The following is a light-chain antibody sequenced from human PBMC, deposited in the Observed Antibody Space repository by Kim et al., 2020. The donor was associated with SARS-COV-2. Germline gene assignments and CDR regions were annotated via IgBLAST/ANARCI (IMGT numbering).Light chain of an antibody. CDR1: QSIDSW. J-gene: IGKJ1*01. CDR2: KAS. V-gene: IGKV1-5*03. Sequence: DIQMIQSPSTLSASLGDRVTITCRASQSIDSWLAWYQQRPGKAPKLLIYKASNLEGGVPSRFSGSGSGVEFTLTISSLQPDDFATYYCQQYKSYSTFGQGTKVDIK. CDR3: QQYKSYST.